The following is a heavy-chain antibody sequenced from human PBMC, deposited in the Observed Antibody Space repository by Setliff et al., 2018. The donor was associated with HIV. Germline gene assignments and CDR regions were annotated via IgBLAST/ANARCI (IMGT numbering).Heavy chain of an antibody. D-gene: IGHD6-25*01. J-gene: IGHJ5*02. V-gene: IGHV3-21*01. CDR2: INKRSDYI. CDR1: GFTFETYT. CDR3: VRDGLAAAGYNWFNP. Sequence: GSLRLSCVGSGFTFETYTINWVRLAPGKGLEWVASINKRSDYIYYADAVKGRFIISRDNAKNSVFLQMNSLRGEATGLYFCVRDGLAAAGYNWFNPWGQGTPVTVSS.